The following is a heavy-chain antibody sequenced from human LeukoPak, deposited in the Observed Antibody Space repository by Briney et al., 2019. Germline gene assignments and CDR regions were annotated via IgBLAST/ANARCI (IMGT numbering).Heavy chain of an antibody. D-gene: IGHD6-13*01. J-gene: IGHJ4*02. Sequence: GGSLRLSCAASGFTFSSFGMHWVRQAPGEGLEWISFIRYDGSNKYYTDSVKGRFTISRDNSQNTLYLQMNSLRTEDTALYFCAKDRTMAADGTYFDYWGQGTLVTVSS. V-gene: IGHV3-30*02. CDR2: IRYDGSNK. CDR1: GFTFSSFG. CDR3: AKDRTMAADGTYFDY.